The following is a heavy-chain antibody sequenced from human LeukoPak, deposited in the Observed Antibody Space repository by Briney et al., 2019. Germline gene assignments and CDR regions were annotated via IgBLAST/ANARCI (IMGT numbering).Heavy chain of an antibody. CDR1: GDSISSYY. CDR3: ARILRSPLTDV. J-gene: IGHJ6*04. D-gene: IGHD3-3*01. CDR2: INHSGST. Sequence: PSETLSLTCTVSGDSISSYYWSWIRQPPGKGLEWIGEINHSGSTNYNPSLKSRVTISVDASKNQFSLKLSSVTAADTAVYYCARILRSPLTDVWGKGTTVTVSS. V-gene: IGHV4-34*01.